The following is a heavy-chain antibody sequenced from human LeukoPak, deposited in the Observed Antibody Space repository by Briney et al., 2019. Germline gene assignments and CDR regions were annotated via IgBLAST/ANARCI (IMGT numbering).Heavy chain of an antibody. CDR1: GFTFSINV. CDR2: IPASGDST. V-gene: IGHV3-23*01. CDR3: AKESSGGWYFDY. Sequence: PGGSLRLCCAASGFTFSINVMIWVRQAPGKGLEWVSSIPASGDSTYYADSVKGRFTISRDNSKNSLYLQMNSLRAEDTAVYYCAKESSGGWYFDYWGQGTLVTVSS. D-gene: IGHD6-19*01. J-gene: IGHJ4*02.